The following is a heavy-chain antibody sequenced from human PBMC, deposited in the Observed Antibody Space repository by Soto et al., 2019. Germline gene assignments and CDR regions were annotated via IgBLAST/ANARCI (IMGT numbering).Heavy chain of an antibody. CDR1: GFTFSSYA. Sequence: GGSLRLSCAASGFTFSSYAMSWVRQAPGKGLEWVSAISGSGGSTYYADSVKGRFTISRDNSKNTLYLQMNSLRAEDTAVYYCAKFVSVGATTFPWFDPWGQGTLVTVSS. D-gene: IGHD1-26*01. J-gene: IGHJ5*02. CDR3: AKFVSVGATTFPWFDP. V-gene: IGHV3-23*01. CDR2: ISGSGGST.